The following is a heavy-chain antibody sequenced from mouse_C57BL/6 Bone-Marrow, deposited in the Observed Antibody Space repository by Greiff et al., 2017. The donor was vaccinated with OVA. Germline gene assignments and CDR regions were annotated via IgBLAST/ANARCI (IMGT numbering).Heavy chain of an antibody. V-gene: IGHV2-3*01. CDR1: GFSLTSYG. D-gene: IGHD2-2*01. Sequence: VHLVESGPGLVAPSQSLSITRTVSGFSLTSYGVSWVRQPPGKGLEWLGVIWGDGSTNYHSALISRLSISKDNSKSQVFLKLNSLQTDDTATYYCASSTMVTTRAWFAYWGQGTLITVSA. J-gene: IGHJ3*01. CDR2: IWGDGST. CDR3: ASSTMVTTRAWFAY.